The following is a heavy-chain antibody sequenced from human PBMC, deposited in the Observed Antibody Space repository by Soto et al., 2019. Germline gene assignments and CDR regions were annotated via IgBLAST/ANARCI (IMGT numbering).Heavy chain of an antibody. J-gene: IGHJ6*02. D-gene: IGHD3-3*01. Sequence: LEWVGFIRSKAYGGTTEYAASVKGRFTISRDDSKSIAYLQMNSLKTEDTAVYYCTRDRDDLVSYCYYGMDVWGQGTTVTVSS. CDR2: IRSKAYGGTT. CDR3: TRDRDDLVSYCYYGMDV. V-gene: IGHV3-49*02.